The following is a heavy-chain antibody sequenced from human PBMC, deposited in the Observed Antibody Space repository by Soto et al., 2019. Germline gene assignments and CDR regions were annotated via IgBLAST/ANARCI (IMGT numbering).Heavy chain of an antibody. CDR3: PRAPPSGSGAFDI. CDR1: GGSISSGGYY. Sequence: PSETLSLTCTVSGGSISSGGYYWSWIRQHPGKGLEWIGYIYYSGSTYYNPSLKSRVTISVDTSKNQFSLKLSSVTAADTAVSYRPRAPPSGSGAFDIWGQGTMVTVSS. D-gene: IGHD3-10*01. V-gene: IGHV4-31*03. CDR2: IYYSGST. J-gene: IGHJ3*02.